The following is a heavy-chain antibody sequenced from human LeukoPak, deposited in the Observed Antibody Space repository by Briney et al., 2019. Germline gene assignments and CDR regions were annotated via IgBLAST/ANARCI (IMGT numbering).Heavy chain of an antibody. CDR1: GGSFSGYY. J-gene: IGHJ3*01. D-gene: IGHD3-10*01. Sequence: SETLSLTCAVCGGSFSGYYWSWIRQPPGKGLEWIGEINHSGSTNYNPSLKSRVTISVDTSKNQFSLKLSSVTAADTAVYYCARGGRYYGWNDVWGQGTMVTVSS. V-gene: IGHV4-34*01. CDR3: ARGGRYYGWNDV. CDR2: INHSGST.